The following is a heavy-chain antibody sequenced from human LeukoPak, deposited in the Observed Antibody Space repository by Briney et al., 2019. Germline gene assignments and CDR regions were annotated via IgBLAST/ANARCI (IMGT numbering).Heavy chain of an antibody. CDR3: ARGWRTRGDYGIDY. CDR2: IIHILGIA. V-gene: IGHV1-69*04. CDR1: GGTFSSYA. J-gene: IGHJ4*02. D-gene: IGHD4-17*01. Sequence: ASVKVSCKASGGTFSSYAISWVRQAPGQGLEWMGRIIHILGIANYAQKFQGRVTITADKSTSTAYMELSSLRSEDTGVYYCARGWRTRGDYGIDYWGQGTLVTVSS.